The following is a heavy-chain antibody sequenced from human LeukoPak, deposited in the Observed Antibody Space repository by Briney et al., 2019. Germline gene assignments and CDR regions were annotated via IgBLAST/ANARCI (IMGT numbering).Heavy chain of an antibody. CDR2: ISDYGDTT. CDR1: GFPFSSYA. Sequence: PGGSLRLSCAASGFPFSSYAMSWVRQAPGKGLEWVSVISDYGDTTYYPDSVKGRFTISRDNSKNTLYLQMNSLRAEDTAVYYCATQVVVTATVDYWGQGILVTVSS. D-gene: IGHD2-21*02. J-gene: IGHJ4*02. CDR3: ATQVVVTATVDY. V-gene: IGHV3-23*01.